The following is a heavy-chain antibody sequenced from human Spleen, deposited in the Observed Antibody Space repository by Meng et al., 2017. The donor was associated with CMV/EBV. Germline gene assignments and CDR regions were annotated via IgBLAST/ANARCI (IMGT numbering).Heavy chain of an antibody. J-gene: IGHJ4*02. CDR2: ITCISAYM. V-gene: IGHV3-21*01. CDR1: GFTFSNFD. Sequence: CAASGFTFSNFDMHWVRQAPGKGLEWVSSITCISAYMYYADSVRGRLTISRDNAQNSLYLQMNSLRVEDTAVYYCAREVGSGWRYFDCWGQGTLVTVSS. CDR3: AREVGSGWRYFDC. D-gene: IGHD6-25*01.